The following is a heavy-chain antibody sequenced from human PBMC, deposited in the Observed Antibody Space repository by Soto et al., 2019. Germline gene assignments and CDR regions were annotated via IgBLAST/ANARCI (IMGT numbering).Heavy chain of an antibody. D-gene: IGHD6-6*01. CDR1: GYTFTSYA. CDR3: AGLDPYSSSSDGMDV. Sequence: ASVKVSCKASGYTFTSYAMHWVRQAPGQRLEWMGWINAGNGNTKYSQKFQGRVTITRDTSASTAYMELSSLRSEDTAVYYCAGLDPYSSSSDGMDVWGQGTTVTVSS. CDR2: INAGNGNT. V-gene: IGHV1-3*01. J-gene: IGHJ6*02.